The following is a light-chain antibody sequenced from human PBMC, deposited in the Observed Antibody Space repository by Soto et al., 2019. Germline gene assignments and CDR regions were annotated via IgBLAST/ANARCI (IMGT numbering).Light chain of an antibody. Sequence: EIGMTQSPATLSVSPGERATLSCRASQSVSSNLAWYQHKPGQAPRLLIYGASTRATGIPARFSGSGSGTEFTLTISSLQSADFAVYYCQQYNNWPPCTFGQGTKVDI. V-gene: IGKV3-15*01. CDR1: QSVSSN. CDR2: GAS. CDR3: QQYNNWPPCT. J-gene: IGKJ1*01.